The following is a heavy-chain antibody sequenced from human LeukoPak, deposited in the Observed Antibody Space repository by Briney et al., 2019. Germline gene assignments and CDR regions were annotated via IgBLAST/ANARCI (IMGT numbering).Heavy chain of an antibody. V-gene: IGHV4-61*02. CDR2: IYTSGST. CDR3: ARPGGRLAAIRY. CDR1: GGSISSGSYY. D-gene: IGHD5-24*01. J-gene: IGHJ4*02. Sequence: SETLSLTCTVSGGSISSGSYYWSWIRQPAGKGLEWIGRIYTSGSTNFNPSLKSRVTISVDTSKNQFSLKLRSVTAADTAVYYCARPGGRLAAIRYWGQGTLVTVSS.